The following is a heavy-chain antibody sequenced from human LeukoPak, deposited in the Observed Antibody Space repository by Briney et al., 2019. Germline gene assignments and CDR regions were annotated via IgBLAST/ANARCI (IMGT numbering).Heavy chain of an antibody. CDR2: INTNYGDT. V-gene: IGHV1-2*02. CDR3: VRERLIRKYFDL. CDR1: LCTFTAYY. Sequence: GSAVKVPCKACLCTFTAYYVHWVRQAPGHGREWMGWINTNYGDTYPAQKFQGRVTITRNNSISPDHMEAGGLKFNDTARYCVVRERLIRKYFDLWGRATLVT. J-gene: IGHJ2*01. D-gene: IGHD1-14*01.